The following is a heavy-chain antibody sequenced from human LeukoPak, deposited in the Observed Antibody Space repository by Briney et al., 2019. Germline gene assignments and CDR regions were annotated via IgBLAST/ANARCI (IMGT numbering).Heavy chain of an antibody. V-gene: IGHV3-74*01. CDR1: GFTFSSYW. Sequence: GGSLRLSCAASGFTFSSYWMHWVRQAPGKGLVWVSRINGDGSNTIYADSVKGRFAISRDNAENTLYLQMNSLRVEDTAVYYCARDFWNDGTFYYWGQGALVTVSS. CDR3: ARDFWNDGTFYY. J-gene: IGHJ4*02. CDR2: INGDGSNT. D-gene: IGHD3-3*01.